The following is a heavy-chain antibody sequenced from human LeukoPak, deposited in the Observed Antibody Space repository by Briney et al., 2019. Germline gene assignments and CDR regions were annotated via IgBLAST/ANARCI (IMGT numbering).Heavy chain of an antibody. J-gene: IGHJ6*02. V-gene: IGHV3-15*01. CDR2: IKRKTDGGTT. CDR1: GFTFSNAW. Sequence: GGSLRLSCAASGFTFSNAWMCWVRQAPGKGLEWVGRIKRKTDGGTTDYAAPVKGRFTISRDDSKNTLYRQMNNLKTEDTAVYYCTTDLQRDGYNFGRDYDYSGVDVWGQGTTVTVSS. CDR3: TTDLQRDGYNFGRDYDYSGVDV. D-gene: IGHD5-24*01.